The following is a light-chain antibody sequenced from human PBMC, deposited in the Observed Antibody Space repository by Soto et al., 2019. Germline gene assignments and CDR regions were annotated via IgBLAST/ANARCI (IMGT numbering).Light chain of an antibody. CDR1: QSVSSY. J-gene: IGKJ1*01. CDR3: QQCYNWPQWT. Sequence: EIVLTQSPATLSLSPGERATLSCRASQSVSSYLAWYQQKPGQAPRLLIYDASNRATGIPARFSGSGSGTDFTLTISSLEPEDFAVYYCQQCYNWPQWTFGQGTKLDIK. CDR2: DAS. V-gene: IGKV3-11*01.